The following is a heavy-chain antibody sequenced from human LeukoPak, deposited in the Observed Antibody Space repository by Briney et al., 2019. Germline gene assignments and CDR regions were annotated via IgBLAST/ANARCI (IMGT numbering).Heavy chain of an antibody. V-gene: IGHV4-39*01. J-gene: IGHJ4*02. Sequence: SETLSLTCTVSGSSISSGGYYWGWIRQPPGKGLEWIGSIYYSGSTYYNPSLKSRVTISVDTCKNQFSLKLSSVTAADTAVYYCASPGGGPTDYWGQGTLVTVSS. CDR2: IYYSGST. D-gene: IGHD3-16*01. CDR1: GSSISSGGYY. CDR3: ASPGGGPTDY.